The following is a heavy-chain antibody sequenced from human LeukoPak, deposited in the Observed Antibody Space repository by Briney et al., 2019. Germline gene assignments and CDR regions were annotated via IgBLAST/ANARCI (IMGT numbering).Heavy chain of an antibody. CDR2: IYTSGST. D-gene: IGHD2-15*01. J-gene: IGHJ4*02. V-gene: IGHV4-4*07. CDR1: GGSISSYY. Sequence: PSETLSLTCTVSGGSISSYYWSWIRQPAGKGLEWIGRIYTSGSTNYNPSLKSRVTMSVDTSKNQFSLKLSSVTAADTAVYYCARDYCSGGSCYPFDYWGQGTLVTVSS. CDR3: ARDYCSGGSCYPFDY.